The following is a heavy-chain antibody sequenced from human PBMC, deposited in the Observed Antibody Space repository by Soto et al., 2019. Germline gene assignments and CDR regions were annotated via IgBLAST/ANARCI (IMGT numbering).Heavy chain of an antibody. V-gene: IGHV5-51*03. CDR3: ARGHVGAAAGNKLDS. CDR2: IYPGDSDT. J-gene: IGHJ4*02. CDR1: GYSFITFW. Sequence: EVQLVQSGAEVKKPGESLKISCKGSGYSFITFWIAWVRQMPGKGLEWMGIIYPGDSDTRYSPSFKGQVTISADRSLPTAYRQWSSLRASDTAIYYCARGHVGAAAGNKLDSWGQGTLVTVSS. D-gene: IGHD6-13*01.